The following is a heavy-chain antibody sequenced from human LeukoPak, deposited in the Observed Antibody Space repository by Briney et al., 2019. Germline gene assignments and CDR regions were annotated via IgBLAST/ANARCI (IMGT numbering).Heavy chain of an antibody. V-gene: IGHV1-69*04. CDR2: IIPILDIA. CDR3: ARTPISGATYWFDP. J-gene: IGHJ5*02. Sequence: ASVKVSCKASGDTFSNYAISWVRQAPGQGLEWMGRIIPILDIANYALMYQGRVTLTADQSTSKVYMELSSLRPEDTAVYYWARTPISGATYWFDPWGQGTLVTVSS. D-gene: IGHD1-26*01. CDR1: GDTFSNYA.